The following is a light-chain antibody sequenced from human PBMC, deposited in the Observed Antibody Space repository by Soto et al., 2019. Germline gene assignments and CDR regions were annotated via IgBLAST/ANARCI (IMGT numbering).Light chain of an antibody. CDR2: DAS. V-gene: IGKV3-11*01. CDR3: QQRSNWPIT. Sequence: EIVMTQSPATLSVSPGERATLSCRASQSVSILLAWYQQKPGQAPRLLIYDASNRATGIPARFSGSGSGTDFTLTISSLEPEDFAVYYCQQRSNWPITFGQGTKVDI. J-gene: IGKJ1*01. CDR1: QSVSIL.